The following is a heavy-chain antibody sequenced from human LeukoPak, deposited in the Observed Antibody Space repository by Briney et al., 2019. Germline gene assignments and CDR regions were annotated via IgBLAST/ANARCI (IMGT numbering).Heavy chain of an antibody. CDR1: GFSVSSGY. J-gene: IGHJ4*02. CDR3: ARDPWVGSTTLH. CDR2: LYSDDSP. V-gene: IGHV3-66*02. D-gene: IGHD1-26*01. Sequence: GGSLRLPCVTPGFSVSSGYMTWARQAPGKGLEWVSLLYSDDSPYYPDSVKGRFTISRDRSRNTLYLQLDSLRPEDTGIYYCARDPWVGSTTLHWGQGIQVTVSS.